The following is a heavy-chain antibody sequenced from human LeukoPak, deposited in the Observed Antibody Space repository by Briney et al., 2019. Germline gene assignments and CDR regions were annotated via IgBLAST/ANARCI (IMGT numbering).Heavy chain of an antibody. CDR1: EFTFSSYW. Sequence: PGGSLRLSCVASEFTFSSYWMPWVRQAPGKGLVWVSRINTDGRSASYADPVKGRFTISRDNAKNTLYLRMNSLRAEDTAVYYCARAAYYDFSSRSPHGGEDNKYYYYYYGMDVWGQGTTVTVSS. CDR3: ARAAYYDFSSRSPHGGEDNKYYYYYYGMDV. J-gene: IGHJ6*02. V-gene: IGHV3-74*01. D-gene: IGHD3-3*01. CDR2: INTDGRSA.